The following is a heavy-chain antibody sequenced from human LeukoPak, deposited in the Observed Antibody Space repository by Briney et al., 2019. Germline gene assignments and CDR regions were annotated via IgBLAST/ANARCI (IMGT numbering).Heavy chain of an antibody. CDR2: INHSGST. D-gene: IGHD3-22*01. Sequence: SETLSLTCAVHGGSFSGYYWSWIRQPPGKGLEWIGEINHSGSTNYNPSLKSRVTISVDTSKNQFSLKLSSVTAADTAVYYCAASEGNYYDSSGYYSVPIDYWGQGTLVTVSS. J-gene: IGHJ4*02. CDR3: AASEGNYYDSSGYYSVPIDY. CDR1: GGSFSGYY. V-gene: IGHV4-34*01.